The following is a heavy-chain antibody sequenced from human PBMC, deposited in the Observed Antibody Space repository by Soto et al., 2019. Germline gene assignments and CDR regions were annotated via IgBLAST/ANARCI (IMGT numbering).Heavy chain of an antibody. CDR3: ARGRVGQWPLSWFDP. V-gene: IGHV3-66*01. CDR1: GFTVSSNY. D-gene: IGHD6-19*01. CDR2: IYSGGTT. Sequence: EVQLVESGGGLVQPGGSLRLSCAASGFTVSSNYMSWVRQAPGKGLEWVSVIYSGGTTYYADSVKGRFTISRDNSKNTLDRQMKSLRAEDMAVYYCARGRVGQWPLSWFDPWGQGTLVTVSS. J-gene: IGHJ5*02.